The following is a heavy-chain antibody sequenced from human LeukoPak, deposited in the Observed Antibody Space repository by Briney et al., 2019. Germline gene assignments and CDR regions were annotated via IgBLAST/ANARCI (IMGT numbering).Heavy chain of an antibody. J-gene: IGHJ4*02. CDR2: IYYSGST. V-gene: IGHV4-59*01. CDR1: GGSISSYY. D-gene: IGHD3-22*01. Sequence: SETLSLTCTVSGGSISSYYWSWIRQPPGKGLEWIGYIYYSGSTNYNPSLKSRVTISVDTSKNQFSLKLSSVTAADTAVYYCARASRYYYDSSGYYYALDYWGQGTLVTVSS. CDR3: ARASRYYYDSSGYYYALDY.